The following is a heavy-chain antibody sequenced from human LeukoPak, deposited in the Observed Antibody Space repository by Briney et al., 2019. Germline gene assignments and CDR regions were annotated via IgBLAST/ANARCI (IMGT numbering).Heavy chain of an antibody. CDR1: GGSITSSKW. Sequence: PSETLCLTCAVSGGSITSSKWWSWVRPPPGKGRGGFGENYHSGSTNYNPSLKSRVTISVDKSKNQFSLKLSSVTAADTAVYYCAGHGGLLWFGETGGFDYWGQGTLVTVSS. CDR2: NYHSGST. J-gene: IGHJ4*02. CDR3: AGHGGLLWFGETGGFDY. V-gene: IGHV4-4*02. D-gene: IGHD3-10*01.